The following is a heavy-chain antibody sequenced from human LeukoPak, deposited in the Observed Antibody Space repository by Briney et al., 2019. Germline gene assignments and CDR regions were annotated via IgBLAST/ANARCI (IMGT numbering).Heavy chain of an antibody. J-gene: IGHJ6*02. CDR3: ARGNSNYGYYGMDV. CDR1: GFTLSSNY. Sequence: GGSLRLSCAASGFTLSSNYMRWVRQAPGKGLEWVSVIYSGGSTYYADSVKGRFTISRDNSKNTLYLQMNSLRAEDTAVYYCARGNSNYGYYGMDVWGQGTTVTVSS. V-gene: IGHV3-53*01. CDR2: IYSGGST. D-gene: IGHD4-11*01.